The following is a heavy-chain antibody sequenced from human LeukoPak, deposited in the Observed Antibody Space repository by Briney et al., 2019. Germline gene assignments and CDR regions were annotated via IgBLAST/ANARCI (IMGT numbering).Heavy chain of an antibody. CDR2: IRQDGDEK. CDR3: ARDKMVGAASFDC. CDR1: GFRFSTYW. V-gene: IGHV3-7*01. D-gene: IGHD2-15*01. J-gene: IGHJ4*02. Sequence: GGSLRLSCAASGFRFSTYWMSWVRQAPGKGLEWVANIRQDGDEKHYGDSVKGRFTISRDNAKNSLYLQMNSLRAEDTAVYYCARDKMVGAASFDCWGLGTLVTVSS.